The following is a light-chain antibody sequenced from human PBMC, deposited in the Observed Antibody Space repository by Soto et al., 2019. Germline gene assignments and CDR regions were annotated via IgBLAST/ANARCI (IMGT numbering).Light chain of an antibody. V-gene: IGKV1-17*03. Sequence: DIQMTQSPSAMSASVGDRVTITCRASQGISNYLAWFQQKPGKVPKRLIYAASSLQSGVPSRFSGSGSGTDFPLKISSLQPEVFATFSCLQQNISPRTFGKGTKVKIK. CDR3: LQQNISPRT. J-gene: IGKJ1*01. CDR1: QGISNY. CDR2: AAS.